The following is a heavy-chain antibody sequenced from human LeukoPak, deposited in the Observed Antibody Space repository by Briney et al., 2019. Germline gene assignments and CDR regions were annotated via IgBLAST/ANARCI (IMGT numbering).Heavy chain of an antibody. CDR1: GFTFSSYS. D-gene: IGHD6-13*01. CDR3: AGGVIIAAPGSLDY. V-gene: IGHV3-21*01. CDR2: IGTGSSYM. Sequence: GGSLRLSCAASGFTFSSYSMNWVRQAPGKGLEWVSSIGTGSSYMYYADSVKGRFTISRDNAKNSLCLQMNSLRAEDTAVYYCAGGVIIAAPGSLDYWGQGTLVTVSS. J-gene: IGHJ4*02.